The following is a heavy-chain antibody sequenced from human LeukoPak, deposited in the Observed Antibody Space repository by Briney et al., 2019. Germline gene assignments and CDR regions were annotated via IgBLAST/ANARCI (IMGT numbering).Heavy chain of an antibody. D-gene: IGHD3-10*01. V-gene: IGHV3-7*01. CDR3: ARDSAYTSGSHYIRYFDP. CDR2: IKQYGSET. Sequence: GGSLRLSCAASGFTFSNDWLSWVRQVPGKGLDLVAIIKQYGSETYYLDSVKGRFTISRENANNSLYLLMESLMSEGTAVYYCARDSAYTSGSHYIRYFDPWGGGTLLSVSS. J-gene: IGHJ4*02. CDR1: GFTFSNDW.